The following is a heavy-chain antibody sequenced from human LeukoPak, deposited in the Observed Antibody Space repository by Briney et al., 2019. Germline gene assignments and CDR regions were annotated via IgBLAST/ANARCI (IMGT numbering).Heavy chain of an antibody. CDR1: DGSISSSSYY. CDR2: IYYSGST. D-gene: IGHD6-6*01. J-gene: IGHJ4*02. Sequence: SETLSLTCTVSDGSISSSSYYWGWIRQPPGKGLEWIGYIYYSGSTYYNPSLRSRVTISVDTSKNQFSLKLSSVTAADTAVYYCARSIAARPVDYWGQGTLVTVSS. V-gene: IGHV4-31*03. CDR3: ARSIAARPVDY.